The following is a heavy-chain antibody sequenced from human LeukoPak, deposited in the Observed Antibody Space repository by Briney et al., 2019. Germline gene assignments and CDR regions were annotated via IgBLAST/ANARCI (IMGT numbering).Heavy chain of an antibody. J-gene: IGHJ1*01. CDR1: GYTFTSYD. Sequence: VASVKVSCKASGYTFTSYDINWVRQATGQGLEWMGWMNPNSGNTGYAQKFQGGATIPRNTSISTAYMELRSLRSEDTAVYYCARTPSGYCSSTSCRTFQHWGQGTLVTVSS. CDR3: ARTPSGYCSSTSCRTFQH. V-gene: IGHV1-8*03. D-gene: IGHD2-2*01. CDR2: MNPNSGNT.